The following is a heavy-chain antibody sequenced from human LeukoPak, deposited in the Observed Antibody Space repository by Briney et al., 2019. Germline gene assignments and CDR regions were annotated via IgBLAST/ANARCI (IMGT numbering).Heavy chain of an antibody. CDR2: ICGSGGCT. D-gene: IGHD3-9*01. Sequence: PGGSLRLSCEASGFTFNTYAIYWVRQAPGKGLEWISGICGSGGCTYYADSVKGRFTISRDNSKNTLYLQMNSLRAEDTAVYYCARGHDILTGYYSGFDYWGQGTLVTVSS. CDR3: ARGHDILTGYYSGFDY. V-gene: IGHV3-23*01. J-gene: IGHJ4*02. CDR1: GFTFNTYA.